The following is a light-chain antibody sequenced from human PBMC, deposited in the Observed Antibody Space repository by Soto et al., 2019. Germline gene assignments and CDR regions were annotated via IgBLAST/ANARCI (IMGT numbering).Light chain of an antibody. V-gene: IGLV2-14*01. CDR1: SSDVGGYNY. J-gene: IGLJ1*01. CDR2: EAS. CDR3: SSYTNNSPYV. Sequence: SVLTQPASVSGSPGQSITISCTGTSSDVGGYNYVSWYQQHPGKAPKLMIFEASNRPSGISIRFSGSKSGNTASLTISGLQTEDEADYYCSSYTNNSPYVFGTGTKVTVL.